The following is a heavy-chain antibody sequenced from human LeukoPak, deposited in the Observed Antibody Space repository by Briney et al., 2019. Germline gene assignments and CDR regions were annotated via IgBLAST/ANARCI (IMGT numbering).Heavy chain of an antibody. J-gene: IGHJ6*03. CDR3: ARTDYDYVWGSYRYYYYYTDF. V-gene: IGHV1-8*01. CDR2: MNPNSGNT. CDR1: VYTFTMYD. D-gene: IGHD3-16*02. Sequence: ASVRVSFKASVYTFTMYDINWVRQATGQGLGWMGWMNPNSGNTGYAQKFQGRVTMTRNTHISTAYMELSSLRSEDTAVYYCARTDYDYVWGSYRYYYYYTDFWGKGTTVTVSS.